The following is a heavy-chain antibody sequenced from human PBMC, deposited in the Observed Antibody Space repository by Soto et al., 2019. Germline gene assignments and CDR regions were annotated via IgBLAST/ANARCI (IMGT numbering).Heavy chain of an antibody. CDR3: ARSPDSGDYVDY. Sequence: SETLSVTCSVSGGSVSSDSCYWSWIRQPPGAGLEWIGYIYFSGTTNYNPSLESRISILVDSSKSQFSLKLSSVTAADTAVYYCARSPDSGDYVDYWGQGTLVTVSS. D-gene: IGHD4-17*01. CDR2: IYFSGTT. V-gene: IGHV4-61*01. J-gene: IGHJ4*02. CDR1: GGSVSSDSCY.